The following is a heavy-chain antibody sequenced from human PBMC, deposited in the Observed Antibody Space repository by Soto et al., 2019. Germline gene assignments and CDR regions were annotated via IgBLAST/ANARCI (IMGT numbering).Heavy chain of an antibody. CDR3: ARDGWDIAVAGPYYYYYYGMDV. J-gene: IGHJ6*02. V-gene: IGHV3-33*01. Sequence: GGSRRRSWAASGFTFSSYVMHWVRQAPGKGLEWVAVIWYDGSNKYYADSVKGRFTISRDNSKNTLYLQMNSLRAEDTAVYYCARDGWDIAVAGPYYYYYYGMDVWGQGTTVTVSS. CDR1: GFTFSSYV. D-gene: IGHD6-19*01. CDR2: IWYDGSNK.